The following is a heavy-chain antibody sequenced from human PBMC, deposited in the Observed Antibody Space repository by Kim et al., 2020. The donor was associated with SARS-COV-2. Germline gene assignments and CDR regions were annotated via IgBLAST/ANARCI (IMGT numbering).Heavy chain of an antibody. CDR1: GFTFSSYA. V-gene: IGHV3-30*04. Sequence: GGSLRLSCAASGFTFSSYAMHWVRQAPGKGLEWVAVISYDGSNKYYVDSVKGRFTISRDNSKNTLYLQMNSLRAEDTAVYYCARDYGDSSSWYCPTHWGQGTLVTVSS. J-gene: IGHJ4*02. CDR3: ARDYGDSSSWYCPTH. D-gene: IGHD6-13*01. CDR2: ISYDGSNK.